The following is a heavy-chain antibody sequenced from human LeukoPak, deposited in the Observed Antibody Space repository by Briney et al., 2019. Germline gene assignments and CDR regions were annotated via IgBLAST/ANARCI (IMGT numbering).Heavy chain of an antibody. D-gene: IGHD6-13*01. J-gene: IGHJ4*02. Sequence: GESLKISCKGSGYSFTSYWIGWVRQMPGKGLEWMGIIYPGDSDTRYSPSFQGQVTFSVDTSINTAYLQWNGLRTSDTAIYYCARFGLTSSLDYWGQGTLVTVSS. CDR1: GYSFTSYW. CDR3: ARFGLTSSLDY. V-gene: IGHV5-51*01. CDR2: IYPGDSDT.